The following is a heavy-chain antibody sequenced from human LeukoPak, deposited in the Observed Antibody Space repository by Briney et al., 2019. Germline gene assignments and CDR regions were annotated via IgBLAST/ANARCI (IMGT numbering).Heavy chain of an antibody. Sequence: ASVKVSCKASGYTFTSYDINWVRQATGQGLEWMGWMNPNSGNTVYAQKFQGRLTMTRNTSISTAYMELSSLRSEDTAMYYCAVHAFDIWGQGTMVTVSS. CDR3: AVHAFDI. V-gene: IGHV1-8*01. CDR2: MNPNSGNT. J-gene: IGHJ3*02. CDR1: GYTFTSYD.